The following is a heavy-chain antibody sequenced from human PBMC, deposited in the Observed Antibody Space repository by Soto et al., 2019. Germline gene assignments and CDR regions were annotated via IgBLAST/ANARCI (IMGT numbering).Heavy chain of an antibody. CDR3: ASPYFDTTGYYYGFVS. J-gene: IGHJ4*02. CDR2: VYYSGRT. Sequence: SETLSLTCSVSGGSISSFYWSWIRQPPGKELEWVGYVYYSGRTNYNPSLKSRVTISIDTSKNQFSLRLTSVTAADTAVYYCASPYFDTTGYYYGFVSWGQGALVTVSS. D-gene: IGHD3-22*01. V-gene: IGHV4-59*01. CDR1: GGSISSFY.